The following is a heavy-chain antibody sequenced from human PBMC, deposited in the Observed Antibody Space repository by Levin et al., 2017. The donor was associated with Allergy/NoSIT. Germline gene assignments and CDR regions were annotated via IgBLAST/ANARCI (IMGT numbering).Heavy chain of an antibody. CDR3: ARYGTVDNSWYMDY. J-gene: IGHJ4*02. CDR2: IHYSGST. Sequence: PSQTLSLTCTVSGGSISGYYWSWVRQPPGQGLESIGFIHYSGSTTYNPSLKSRLTISVDTSKNQFSMRLTSVTAADTALYYCARYGTVDNSWYMDYWGQGALVTVSS. D-gene: IGHD6-13*01. CDR1: GGSISGYY. V-gene: IGHV4-59*08.